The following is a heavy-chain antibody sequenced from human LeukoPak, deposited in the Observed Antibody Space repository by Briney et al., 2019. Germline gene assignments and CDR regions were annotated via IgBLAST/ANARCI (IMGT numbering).Heavy chain of an antibody. CDR3: ARDRCGSCRGYHFDC. D-gene: IGHD2-15*01. CDR1: GFTFSHYA. J-gene: IGHJ4*02. CDR2: MSYDGSNI. Sequence: GGSLRLSCAASGFTFSHYAMHWVRQAPGKGLEWVAVMSYDGSNINYADSVKGRFTVSRENSKNTLYLQMNSLRDEDTAVYYCARDRCGSCRGYHFDCWGQGTLVTVSS. V-gene: IGHV3-30*04.